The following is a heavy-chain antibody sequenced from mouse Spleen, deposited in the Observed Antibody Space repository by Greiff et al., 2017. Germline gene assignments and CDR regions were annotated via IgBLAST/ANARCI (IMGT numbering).Heavy chain of an antibody. D-gene: IGHD2-4*01. V-gene: IGHV1-69*01. CDR3: ARVKYDYAAWFAY. Sequence: QVQLQQPGAELVMPGASVKLSCKASGYTFTSYWMHWVKQRPGQGLEWIGEIDPSDSYTNYNQKFKGKATLTVDKSSSTAYMQLSSLTSEDSAVYYCARVKYDYAAWFAYWGQGTLVTVSA. J-gene: IGHJ3*01. CDR1: GYTFTSYW. CDR2: IDPSDSYT.